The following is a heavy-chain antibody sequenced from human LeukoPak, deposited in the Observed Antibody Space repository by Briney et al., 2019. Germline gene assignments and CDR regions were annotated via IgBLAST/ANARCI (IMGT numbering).Heavy chain of an antibody. V-gene: IGHV4-38-2*02. Sequence: PSETLSLTCTVSGYSISSGYYWGWIRQPPGKGLEWIGSFYDSGNTYYNPSLKSRVTISVDTSKNQFSLKLSSVTAADTAVYYCARAYGGNSQYFQHWGQGTLVTVSS. D-gene: IGHD4-23*01. CDR2: FYDSGNT. CDR3: ARAYGGNSQYFQH. CDR1: GYSISSGYY. J-gene: IGHJ1*01.